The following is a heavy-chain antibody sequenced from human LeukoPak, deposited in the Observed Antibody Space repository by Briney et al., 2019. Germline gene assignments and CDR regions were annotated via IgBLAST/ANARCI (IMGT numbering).Heavy chain of an antibody. Sequence: GGSLRLSCAASGFTFSSYSMTWVRQAPGKGLEWVSSISSSSYIYYADSVKGRFTISRDNAKNSLYLQMNSLRAEDTAVYYCATGVGATEFDYWGQGTLVTVSS. J-gene: IGHJ4*02. CDR2: ISSSSYI. CDR1: GFTFSSYS. V-gene: IGHV3-21*01. CDR3: ATGVGATEFDY. D-gene: IGHD1-26*01.